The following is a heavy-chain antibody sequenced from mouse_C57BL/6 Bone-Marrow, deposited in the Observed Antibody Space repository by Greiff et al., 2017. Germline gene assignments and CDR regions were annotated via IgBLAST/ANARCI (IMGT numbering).Heavy chain of an antibody. CDR1: GFSLRTSGMG. Sequence: QVQLKESGPGILQSSQTLSLTCSFSGFSLRTSGMGVSWIRQPSGKGLEWLAHIYWDVDKRYNPSLKSRLTISKDTSRNQVFLKITSVDTADTATYYCARSRDYYGYWYFDVWGTGTTVTVSS. V-gene: IGHV8-12*01. J-gene: IGHJ1*03. D-gene: IGHD1-1*01. CDR2: IYWDVDK. CDR3: ARSRDYYGYWYFDV.